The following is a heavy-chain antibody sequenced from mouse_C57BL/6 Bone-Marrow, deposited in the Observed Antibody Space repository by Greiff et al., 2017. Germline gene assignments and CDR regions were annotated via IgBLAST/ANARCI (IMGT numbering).Heavy chain of an antibody. CDR2: ISSGSSTI. Sequence: EVKLVESGGGLVKPGGSLKLSCAASGFTFSDYGMHWVRQAPEKGLEWVAYISSGSSTIYYADTVKGRFTISRDNAKNTLFLQMTSLRSEDTAMYSCASGPYTAWFAYWGQGTLVTVSA. D-gene: IGHD2-10*01. CDR3: ASGPYTAWFAY. V-gene: IGHV5-17*01. J-gene: IGHJ3*01. CDR1: GFTFSDYG.